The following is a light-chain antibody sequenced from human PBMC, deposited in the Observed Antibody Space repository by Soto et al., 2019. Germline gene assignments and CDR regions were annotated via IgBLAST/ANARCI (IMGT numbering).Light chain of an antibody. V-gene: IGLV2-23*03. CDR1: SSDIGSYDL. Sequence: QSALTQPASVSGSPGQSITISCTGTSSDIGSYDLVSWYQQHPGKAPKLMIYEGSKRPSGVSNRFSGSKSGNTASLTISGLQVEDEADYYCCSYASSTTFLFGGGTKLTVL. CDR2: EGS. CDR3: CSYASSTTFL. J-gene: IGLJ2*01.